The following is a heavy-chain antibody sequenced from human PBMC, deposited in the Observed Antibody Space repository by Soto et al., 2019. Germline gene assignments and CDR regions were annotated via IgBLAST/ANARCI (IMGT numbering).Heavy chain of an antibody. CDR2: INHSGST. CDR3: ARGALGYDFWSGSTYYGMDV. CDR1: GGSFSGYD. V-gene: IGHV4-34*01. D-gene: IGHD3-3*01. Sequence: ETLSLTCVVYGGSFSGYDWSWIRQPPGKGLEWIGEINHSGSTNSNPSLNSRVTISVDTSKNQFSLKLSSVTAADTAVYYCARGALGYDFWSGSTYYGMDVWDQGTTVTVSS. J-gene: IGHJ6*02.